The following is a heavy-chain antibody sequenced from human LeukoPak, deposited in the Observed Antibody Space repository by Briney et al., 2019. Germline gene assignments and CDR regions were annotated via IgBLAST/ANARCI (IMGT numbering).Heavy chain of an antibody. J-gene: IGHJ3*01. V-gene: IGHV4-34*01. Sequence: SETLSPTCAVYGGSFSGYYWSWSRQPPGKRVEWGGEITHSGSTNYNPSLKSRVTISLDKSKNQFSLKLTSVTAEDTAVYYCARDQRYYDSSGYPEDGFDVWGQGTMVTVSS. D-gene: IGHD3-22*01. CDR3: ARDQRYYDSSGYPEDGFDV. CDR2: ITHSGST. CDR1: GGSFSGYY.